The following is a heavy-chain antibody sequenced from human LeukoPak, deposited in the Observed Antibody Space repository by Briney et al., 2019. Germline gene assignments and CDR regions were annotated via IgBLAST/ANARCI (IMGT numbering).Heavy chain of an antibody. D-gene: IGHD3-3*01. CDR2: IYTSGST. CDR3: ARLDFWSGYSRYYFDY. Sequence: PSETLSLTCTVSGGSISSYYWSWIRQPPGKELEWIGYIYTSGSTNYNPSLKSRVTISVDTSKNQFSLKLSSVTAADTAVYYCARLDFWSGYSRYYFDYWGQGTLVTVSS. J-gene: IGHJ4*02. CDR1: GGSISSYY. V-gene: IGHV4-4*09.